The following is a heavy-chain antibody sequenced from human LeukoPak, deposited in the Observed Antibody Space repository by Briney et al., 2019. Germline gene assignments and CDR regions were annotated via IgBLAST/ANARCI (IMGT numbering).Heavy chain of an antibody. CDR2: TYYSGNT. V-gene: IGHV4-31*03. D-gene: IGHD4-11*01. Sequence: SETLSLTCTVSGGSLNSGRYYWNWVRQHPGKGLEWIGYTYYSGNTYYNPSLKSRVTISVDTSKNQFSLKLSSVTAADTAVYSCARGWGGSTSTVTTRPRYFDLWGRGTLVTVSS. CDR1: GGSLNSGRYY. J-gene: IGHJ2*01. CDR3: ARGWGGSTSTVTTRPRYFDL.